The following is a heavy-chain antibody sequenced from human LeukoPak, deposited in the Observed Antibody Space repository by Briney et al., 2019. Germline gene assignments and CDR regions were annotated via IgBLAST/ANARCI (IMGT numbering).Heavy chain of an antibody. V-gene: IGHV4-61*01. D-gene: IGHD2-15*01. J-gene: IGHJ6*02. CDR2: INYSGST. Sequence: SETLSLTCTVSGGSVSSGSYYWNWTREPPGKGLEWIGHINYSGSTHYNPSLKSLVTISVDTSKNQFSLKLSSVTAADTAVYYCARDLDLGAATSGMDVWGQGTTVTVSS. CDR1: GGSVSSGSYY. CDR3: ARDLDLGAATSGMDV.